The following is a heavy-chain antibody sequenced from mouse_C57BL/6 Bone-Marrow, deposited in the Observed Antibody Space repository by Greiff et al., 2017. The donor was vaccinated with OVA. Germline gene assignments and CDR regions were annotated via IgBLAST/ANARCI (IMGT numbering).Heavy chain of an antibody. J-gene: IGHJ2*01. CDR3: TRRKRYPWLDD. Sequence: VQLKESGAELVRPGASVKLSCTASGFNITDDYMHWVKQRPEQGLEWIGWIDPENGDTEYASKFKGKATITADTSSTTAYLQLSSLTSEDAAGYYSTRRKRYPWLDDWGQGTTLTVSS. V-gene: IGHV14-4*01. D-gene: IGHD2-2*01. CDR2: IDPENGDT. CDR1: GFNITDDY.